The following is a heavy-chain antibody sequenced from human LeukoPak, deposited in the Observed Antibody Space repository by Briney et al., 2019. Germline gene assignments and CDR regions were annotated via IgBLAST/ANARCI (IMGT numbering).Heavy chain of an antibody. V-gene: IGHV3-23*01. CDR3: AKWGDYDILTGYYDSDY. D-gene: IGHD3-9*01. CDR2: IVSRGSST. Sequence: GGSLRLSCAASGFIFSNYAMSWVRQAPGKGLEWVSAIVSRGSSTYYADSVKGRFTISRDNSKNTLYLQLNRLRAEDTAVYYCAKWGDYDILTGYYDSDYWGQGTLVTVSS. CDR1: GFIFSNYA. J-gene: IGHJ4*02.